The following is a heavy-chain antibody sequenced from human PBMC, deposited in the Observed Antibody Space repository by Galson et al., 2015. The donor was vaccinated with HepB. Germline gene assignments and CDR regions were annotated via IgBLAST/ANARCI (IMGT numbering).Heavy chain of an antibody. CDR3: TRGAEHDSGGYHDDY. D-gene: IGHD3-22*01. Sequence: SVKVSCKASGVIFSRYTFNWVRQAPGQGLEWMGRIIPISGILNYAQKFQGRVTITADKSTSTAYMELNRLRFEDTAVYYCTRGAEHDSGGYHDDYWGQGTLVTVSS. J-gene: IGHJ4*02. CDR1: GVIFSRYT. CDR2: IIPISGIL. V-gene: IGHV1-69*02.